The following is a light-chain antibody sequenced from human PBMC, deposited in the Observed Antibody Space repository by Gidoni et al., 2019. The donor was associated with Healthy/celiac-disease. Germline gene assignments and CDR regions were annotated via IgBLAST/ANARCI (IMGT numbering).Light chain of an antibody. CDR2: GAS. J-gene: IGKJ2*01. V-gene: IGKV3-20*01. CDR1: QSVSSSY. Sequence: ELVLPPSPGPLSLSPGERATLSCRASQSVSSSYLAWYQQKPGQAPRLLIYGASSRATGSPDRCSGSGSGTDVTLTISRLEPEDFAVYYCQQYGSSPLYTFGQGTKLEIK. CDR3: QQYGSSPLYT.